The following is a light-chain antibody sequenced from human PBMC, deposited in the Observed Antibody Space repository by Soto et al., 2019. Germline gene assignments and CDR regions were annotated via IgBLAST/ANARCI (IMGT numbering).Light chain of an antibody. Sequence: EIVLTQSPGTLSLSPGERATLSCRASQSVSTTNLAWYQQKPGQSPRLLIYGASSRATGIPDRFSGSGSGTDFTLTISRLEPEDFAVYSCQQYSTIGGTFGPGTKVDIK. CDR3: QQYSTIGGT. J-gene: IGKJ3*01. CDR2: GAS. CDR1: QSVSTTN. V-gene: IGKV3-20*01.